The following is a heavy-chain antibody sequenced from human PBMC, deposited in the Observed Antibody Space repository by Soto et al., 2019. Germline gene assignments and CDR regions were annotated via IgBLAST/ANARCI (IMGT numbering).Heavy chain of an antibody. D-gene: IGHD3-22*01. J-gene: IGHJ4*02. Sequence: GGSLRLSCAASGFTFSSYEMNWVRQAPGKGLEWVSYISSSGSTIYYADSVKGRFTISRDNAKNSLYLQMNSLRAEDTAVYYCARGDDSSGYYPYWGQGTLVTV. CDR3: ARGDDSSGYYPY. CDR1: GFTFSSYE. V-gene: IGHV3-48*03. CDR2: ISSSGSTI.